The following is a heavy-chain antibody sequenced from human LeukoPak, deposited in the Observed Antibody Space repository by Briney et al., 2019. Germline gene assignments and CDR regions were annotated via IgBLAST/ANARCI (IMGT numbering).Heavy chain of an antibody. CDR3: AKDGMATINS. Sequence: GGSLRLSCAASGFIFSTYWMSWVRQAPGKGLEWVANIKQDGSEKYYVDSVKGRFTISRDNAKNSLYLQMNSLRAEDTAVYYCAKDGMATINSWGQGTVVTVSS. V-gene: IGHV3-7*03. D-gene: IGHD5-12*01. CDR1: GFIFSTYW. J-gene: IGHJ4*02. CDR2: IKQDGSEK.